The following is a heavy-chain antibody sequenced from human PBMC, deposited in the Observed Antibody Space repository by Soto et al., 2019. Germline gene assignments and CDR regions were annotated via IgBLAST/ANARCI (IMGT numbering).Heavy chain of an antibody. CDR2: IFSNDEK. Sequence: QVTLKESGPVLVKPTETLTLTCTVSGFSLSNARMGVSWIRQPPGKALEWLAHIFSNDEKSYSTSLKSRLTIXKXNSKSQVVLTMTNMDPVDTATYSSARHDLRYWYFDLWGRGTLVTVSS. CDR1: GFSLSNARMG. D-gene: IGHD3-16*01. J-gene: IGHJ2*01. V-gene: IGHV2-26*01. CDR3: ARHDLRYWYFDL.